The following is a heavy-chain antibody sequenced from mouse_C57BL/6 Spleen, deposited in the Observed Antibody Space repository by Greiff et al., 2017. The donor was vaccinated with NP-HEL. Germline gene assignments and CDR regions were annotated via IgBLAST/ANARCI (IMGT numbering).Heavy chain of an antibody. V-gene: IGHV1-18*01. CDR2: INPNNGGT. D-gene: IGHD1-1*01. Sequence: EVKLQESGPELVKPGASVKIPCKASGYTFTDYNMDWVKQSHGKSLEWIGDINPNNGGTIYNQKFKGKATLTVDKSSSTAYMELRSLTSEDTAVYYCARGFKYYGSSYGFAYWGQGTLVTVSA. J-gene: IGHJ3*01. CDR3: ARGFKYYGSSYGFAY. CDR1: GYTFTDYN.